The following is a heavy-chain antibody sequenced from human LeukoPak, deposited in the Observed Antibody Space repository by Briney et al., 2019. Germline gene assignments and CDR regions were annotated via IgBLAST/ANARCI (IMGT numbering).Heavy chain of an antibody. J-gene: IGHJ4*02. V-gene: IGHV3-33*01. CDR1: GFTFSSYG. CDR3: ARENRELRSNDY. D-gene: IGHD1-26*01. Sequence: GRSLRLSCAASGFTFSSYGMDWVRQAPGKGLEWVAVIWYDGSNKHYADSVKGRFTISRDNSKNTLYLQMNSLRAEDTAVYYCARENRELRSNDYWGQGTLVTVSS. CDR2: IWYDGSNK.